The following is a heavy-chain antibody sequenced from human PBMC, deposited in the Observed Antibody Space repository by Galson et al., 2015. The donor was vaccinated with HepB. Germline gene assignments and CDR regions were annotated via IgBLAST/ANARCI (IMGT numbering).Heavy chain of an antibody. Sequence: SLRLSCAASGFTFSSYSMNWVRQAPGKGLEWVAVIWYDGSNKYYADSVKGRFTISRDNSKNTLYLQMNSLRAEDTAVYYCARNRLVVPAAIGAFDIWGQGTMVTVSS. J-gene: IGHJ3*02. D-gene: IGHD2-2*02. CDR3: ARNRLVVPAAIGAFDI. CDR1: GFTFSSYS. V-gene: IGHV3-33*08. CDR2: IWYDGSNK.